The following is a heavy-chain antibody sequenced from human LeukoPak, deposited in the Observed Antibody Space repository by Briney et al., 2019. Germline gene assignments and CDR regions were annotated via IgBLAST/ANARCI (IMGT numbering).Heavy chain of an antibody. CDR3: ARDFVYGSGSQ. Sequence: GRSLRLSCAASGFTFSSYAMHWVRQAPGKGLEWVAVISYDGSNKYYADSVKGRFTISRDNSKNTLYLRMNSLRAEDTAVYYCARDFVYGSGSQWGQGTLVTVSS. J-gene: IGHJ4*02. CDR1: GFTFSSYA. CDR2: ISYDGSNK. D-gene: IGHD3-10*01. V-gene: IGHV3-30*04.